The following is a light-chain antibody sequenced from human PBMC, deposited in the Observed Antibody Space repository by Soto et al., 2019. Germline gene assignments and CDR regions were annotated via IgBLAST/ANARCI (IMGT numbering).Light chain of an antibody. Sequence: EIVWTQSPGTLSLSPGERATLSCRARQSVRNTYLAWYQQKPGQAPRLLMYGGSRRATGIPDRFSGSGSGTDFILTISRLEPEDFAVYFCQQYGRSPGTFGQGTKLELK. V-gene: IGKV3-20*01. J-gene: IGKJ2*02. CDR1: QSVRNTY. CDR3: QQYGRSPGT. CDR2: GGS.